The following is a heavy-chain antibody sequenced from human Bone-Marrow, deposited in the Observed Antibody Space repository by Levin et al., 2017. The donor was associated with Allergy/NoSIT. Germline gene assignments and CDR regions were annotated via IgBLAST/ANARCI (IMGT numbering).Heavy chain of an antibody. D-gene: IGHD6-19*01. J-gene: IGHJ4*02. V-gene: IGHV4-59*08. CDR2: IYYSGST. CDR1: GGSISSYY. Sequence: PSETLSLTCTVSGGSISSYYWSWIRQPPGKGLEWIGYIYYSGSTNYNPSLKSRVTISVDTSKNQFSLKLSSVTAADTAVYYCARHSSVAVSSLDYWGQGTLVTVSS. CDR3: ARHSSVAVSSLDY.